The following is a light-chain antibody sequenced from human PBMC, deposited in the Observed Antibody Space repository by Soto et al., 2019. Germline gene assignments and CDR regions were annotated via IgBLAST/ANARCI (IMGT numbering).Light chain of an antibody. CDR1: SSDVGGYNY. CDR3: SSYEGSNIFPYV. J-gene: IGLJ1*01. V-gene: IGLV2-8*01. Sequence: QSVLTQPPSASGSPGQSVTISCTGTSSDVGGYNYVSWYQQHPGKAPKLMIYEVSKRPSGVPDRFSGSKSGNTASLTVSGLRAEDEVDFYCSSYEGSNIFPYVLGMGTKATVL. CDR2: EVS.